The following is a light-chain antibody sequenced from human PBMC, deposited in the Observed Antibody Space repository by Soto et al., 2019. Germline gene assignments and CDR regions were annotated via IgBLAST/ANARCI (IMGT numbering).Light chain of an antibody. CDR3: QQYGSSPHT. Sequence: EIVLTQSPGTLSLSPGERATLSCRASQSVSSSYLAWYQHKPGQAPRLLIYRASSRATGIPDRFSGSGSGTDFTHTICRLEPVDFAVYYCQQYGSSPHTFGQGTKLEIK. V-gene: IGKV3-20*01. J-gene: IGKJ2*01. CDR1: QSVSSSY. CDR2: RAS.